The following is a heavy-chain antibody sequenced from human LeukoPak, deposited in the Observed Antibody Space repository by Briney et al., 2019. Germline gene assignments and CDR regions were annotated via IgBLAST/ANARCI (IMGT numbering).Heavy chain of an antibody. D-gene: IGHD5-18*01. CDR1: GFTFRSYG. V-gene: IGHV3-33*01. CDR3: ARDGRYTEFDY. Sequence: QPGRSLRLSCAASGFTFRSYGMHWVRQAPGKGLEWVAVIWNDGSNKYYADSVKGRFTISRDNSKNTLYLQMKSLRAEDTAVYYCARDGRYTEFDYWGQGTLVTVSS. J-gene: IGHJ4*02. CDR2: IWNDGSNK.